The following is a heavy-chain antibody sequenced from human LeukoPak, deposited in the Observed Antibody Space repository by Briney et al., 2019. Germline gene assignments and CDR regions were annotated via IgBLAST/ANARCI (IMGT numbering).Heavy chain of an antibody. V-gene: IGHV4-34*01. D-gene: IGHD3-10*01. Sequence: SETLSLTCAVYGGYFSGYYWSWIRQPPGKGLEWIGEINHSGSTNYNPSLKSRVTISVDTSKNQFSLKLSSVTAADTAVYYCARDVLLWFGESITNFDAFDIWGQGTMVTVSS. CDR3: ARDVLLWFGESITNFDAFDI. CDR2: INHSGST. J-gene: IGHJ3*02. CDR1: GGYFSGYY.